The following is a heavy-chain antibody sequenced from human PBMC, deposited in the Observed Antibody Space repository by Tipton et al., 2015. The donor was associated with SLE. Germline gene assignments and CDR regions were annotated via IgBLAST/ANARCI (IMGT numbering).Heavy chain of an antibody. Sequence: TLSLTCTVSGGSISSHYWSWIRQPPGKGLEWIGEINHSGSTNYNPSLKSRVTISVDTSKNQFSLKLSSVTAADTAVYYCAGEGGSFDYWGQGTLVTVSS. CDR1: GGSISSHY. J-gene: IGHJ4*02. D-gene: IGHD1-26*01. CDR3: AGEGGSFDY. V-gene: IGHV4-34*01. CDR2: INHSGST.